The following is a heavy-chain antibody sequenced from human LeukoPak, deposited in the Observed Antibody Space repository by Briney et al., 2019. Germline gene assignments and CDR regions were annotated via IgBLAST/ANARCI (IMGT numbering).Heavy chain of an antibody. Sequence: SVKVSRKASGGTFSSYAISWVRQAPGQGLEWMGRIIPILGIANYAQKFQGRVTITADKSTSTAYMELSSLRSEDTAVYYCARMNSSSWYYPFDYWGQGTLVTVSS. J-gene: IGHJ4*02. CDR3: ARMNSSSWYYPFDY. D-gene: IGHD6-13*01. CDR1: GGTFSSYA. CDR2: IIPILGIA. V-gene: IGHV1-69*04.